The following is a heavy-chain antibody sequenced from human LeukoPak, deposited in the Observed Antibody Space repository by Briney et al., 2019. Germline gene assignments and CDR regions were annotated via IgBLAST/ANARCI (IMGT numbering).Heavy chain of an antibody. J-gene: IGHJ3*02. CDR2: FDPEDGET. Sequence: ASVKVSCKASGGTFSSYAISWVRQAPGKGLEWMGGFDPEDGETIYAQKFQGRVTMTEDTSTDTAYMELSSLRSEDTAVYYCATDGSTSWGMGAFDIWGQGTMVTVSS. CDR1: GGTFSSYA. D-gene: IGHD2-2*01. V-gene: IGHV1-24*01. CDR3: ATDGSTSWGMGAFDI.